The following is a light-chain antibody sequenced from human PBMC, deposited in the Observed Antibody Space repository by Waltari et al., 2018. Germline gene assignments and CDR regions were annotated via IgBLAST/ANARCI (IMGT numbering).Light chain of an antibody. CDR3: QQYDKWPLT. V-gene: IGKV3-15*01. Sequence: EIVMTQSPATLSVSPGERATLSCRASQSFNSNLAWYQPKPGQPPRLLIYGASTRATGIPARFSGSGSGTEFTLTISSLQSEDFAVYYCQQYDKWPLTFGGGTKVEIK. CDR1: QSFNSN. CDR2: GAS. J-gene: IGKJ4*01.